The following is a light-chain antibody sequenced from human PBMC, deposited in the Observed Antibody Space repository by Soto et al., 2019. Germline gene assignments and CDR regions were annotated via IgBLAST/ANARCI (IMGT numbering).Light chain of an antibody. CDR2: FNH. Sequence: QSVLTQPPSASAAPGQGVTISCAGSYSNIGSNAVSWYQHFPGTAPKLLIYFNHNRPSGVPDRFSGSKSGTSASLAISGLQSEDEAHYFCAVWDDRLNGVIFGGGTKLTVL. CDR3: AVWDDRLNGVI. CDR1: YSNIGSNA. V-gene: IGLV1-44*01. J-gene: IGLJ2*01.